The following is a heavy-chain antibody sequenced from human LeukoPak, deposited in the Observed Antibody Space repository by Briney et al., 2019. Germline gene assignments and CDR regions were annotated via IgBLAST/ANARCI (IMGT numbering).Heavy chain of an antibody. D-gene: IGHD1-26*01. CDR3: ARLVGATYYFDY. CDR2: IYYSGST. CDR1: GGSISSRSYY. J-gene: IGHJ4*02. Sequence: SETLSLTCTVSGGSISSRSYYWGWIRQPPGKGLEWIGSIYYSGSTYYNPSLKSRVTISVDTSKNQFSLKLSSVTAADTAVYYCARLVGATYYFDYWGQGTLVTVSS. V-gene: IGHV4-39*01.